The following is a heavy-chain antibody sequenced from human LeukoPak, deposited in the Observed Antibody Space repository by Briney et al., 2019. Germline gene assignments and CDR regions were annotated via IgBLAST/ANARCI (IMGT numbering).Heavy chain of an antibody. J-gene: IGHJ4*02. CDR3: ARDGPTAAPFDY. CDR2: IKPNSGGT. Sequence: ASVKVSCKASGYTFTDYYLHWVRQAPGQGLEWMGWIKPNSGGTNYAQKLQGRVAMTRDTSTTTVYMEVNSLTSEDTAVYFCARDGPTAAPFDYWGQGTLVTVSS. V-gene: IGHV1-2*02. D-gene: IGHD2-2*01. CDR1: GYTFTDYY.